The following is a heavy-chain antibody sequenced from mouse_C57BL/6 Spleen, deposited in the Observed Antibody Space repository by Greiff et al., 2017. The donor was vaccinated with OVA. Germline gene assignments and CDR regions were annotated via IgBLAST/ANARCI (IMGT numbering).Heavy chain of an antibody. J-gene: IGHJ4*01. CDR1: GYAFSSSW. Sequence: QVQLKQSGPELVQPGASVKISCTASGYAFSSSWMNWVQQSPGKGLEWIGRICPGDGDTNYNGKFTGKATLTADKSSSTAYMQLSRLKAEDSAVYASARSCYGSFYAMDYWGQGTSVTVSS. D-gene: IGHD2-10*01. V-gene: IGHV1-82*01. CDR3: ARSCYGSFYAMDY. CDR2: ICPGDGDT.